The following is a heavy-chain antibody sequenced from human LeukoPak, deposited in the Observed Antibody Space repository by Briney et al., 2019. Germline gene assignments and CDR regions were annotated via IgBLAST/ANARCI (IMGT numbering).Heavy chain of an antibody. J-gene: IGHJ5*02. CDR1: VGTFSSYA. D-gene: IGHD1-26*01. CDR2: IIPIFGTA. V-gene: IGHV1-69*13. Sequence: SSGKVSCKASVGTFSSYAISWVRQAPGQGLEGRGGIIPIFGTANYAQKFQGRVTINADESTSTAHMELSSLRSEDTAVYYCAREQIMGGWFDPWGQGTMVTVSS. CDR3: AREQIMGGWFDP.